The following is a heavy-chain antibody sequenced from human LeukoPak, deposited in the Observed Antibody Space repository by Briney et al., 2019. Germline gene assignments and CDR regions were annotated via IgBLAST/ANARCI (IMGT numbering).Heavy chain of an antibody. CDR2: IGSSGTTT. J-gene: IGHJ4*02. CDR3: AGMNYVSTGWGAPFDN. Sequence: GGSLRLSCAASGFTFSIYSMNWVRQAPGRGLEWLSYIGSSGTTTYYADSVKGRFTISRDNAKNLLFLQMNSLRAEDTAVYYCAGMNYVSTGWGAPFDNWGQGTLVTVSS. CDR1: GFTFSIYS. V-gene: IGHV3-48*04. D-gene: IGHD1-7*01.